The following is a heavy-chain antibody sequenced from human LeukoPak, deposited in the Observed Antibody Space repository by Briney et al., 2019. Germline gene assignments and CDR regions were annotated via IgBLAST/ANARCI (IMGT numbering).Heavy chain of an antibody. D-gene: IGHD3-10*01. CDR1: GFTFSNAW. J-gene: IGHJ6*02. CDR2: IKSKTDGGTT. CDR3: TTDNPPSFGEFYYYYYGMDV. Sequence: GGSLRLSCAASGFTFSNAWMNWVRQAPGKGLEWVGRIKSKTDGGTTDYAAPVKGRFTISRDDSKNTLYLQMNSLKTDDTAVYYCTTDNPPSFGEFYYYYYGMDVWGQGTTVTVSS. V-gene: IGHV3-15*07.